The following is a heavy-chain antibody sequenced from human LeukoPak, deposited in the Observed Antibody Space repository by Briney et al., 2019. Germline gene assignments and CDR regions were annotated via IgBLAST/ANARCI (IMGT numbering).Heavy chain of an antibody. CDR2: IYYSGST. J-gene: IGHJ4*02. D-gene: IGHD6-19*01. CDR1: GGSISSSSYY. V-gene: IGHV4-39*01. CDR3: ARGTDAVGLDY. Sequence: SETLSLTCTVSGGSISSSSYYWGWIRQPPGKGLEWIGSIYYSGSTYHNPSLKSRVTISVDTSKNQFSLKLSSVTAADTAVYYCARGTDAVGLDYWGQGTLVTVSS.